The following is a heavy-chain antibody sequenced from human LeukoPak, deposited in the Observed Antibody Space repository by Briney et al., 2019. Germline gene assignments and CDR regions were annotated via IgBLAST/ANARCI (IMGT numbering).Heavy chain of an antibody. CDR1: AFTFRTYS. D-gene: IGHD3-16*02. Sequence: GGSLRLSCVASAFTFRTYSMHWVRQAPGKGLEWVSSISGSTSYIYYADSVGGRFTISRDNAKNSLYLQMNSLRAEDTAVYYCARGSDFVWGSYRPYFDYWGQGTLVTVSS. CDR2: ISGSTSYI. J-gene: IGHJ4*02. CDR3: ARGSDFVWGSYRPYFDY. V-gene: IGHV3-21*01.